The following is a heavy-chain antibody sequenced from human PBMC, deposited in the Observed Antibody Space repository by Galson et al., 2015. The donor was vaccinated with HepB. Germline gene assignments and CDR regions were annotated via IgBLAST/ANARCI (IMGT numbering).Heavy chain of an antibody. CDR2: ILYDGSNK. Sequence: SLRLSCAASGFAFSSYGMHWVRQAPGEGLEWVAGILYDGSNKQYADSVKGRLTIPRDNSKNALYLQMNSLRGEDTAVYYCARTRSRGIIGHSYYFDYWGQGTRVTV. CDR1: GFAFSSYG. D-gene: IGHD3-10*01. V-gene: IGHV3-30*04. J-gene: IGHJ4*02. CDR3: ARTRSRGIIGHSYYFDY.